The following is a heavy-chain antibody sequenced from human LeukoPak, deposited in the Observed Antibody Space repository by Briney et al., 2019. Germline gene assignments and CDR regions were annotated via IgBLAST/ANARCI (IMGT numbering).Heavy chain of an antibody. V-gene: IGHV3-30-3*01. D-gene: IGHD6-19*01. Sequence: QPGGSLRLSCAASGFTFSSYAMHWVRQAPGKGLEWVAVISYDGSNKYYADSVKGRFTISRDNSKNTLYLQMNSLRAEDTAVYYCARVPSYSSGWFFDYWGQGTLVTVSS. CDR1: GFTFSSYA. J-gene: IGHJ4*02. CDR2: ISYDGSNK. CDR3: ARVPSYSSGWFFDY.